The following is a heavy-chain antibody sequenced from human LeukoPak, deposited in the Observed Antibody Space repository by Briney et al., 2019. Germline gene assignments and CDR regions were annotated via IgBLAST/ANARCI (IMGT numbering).Heavy chain of an antibody. V-gene: IGHV3-30*18. CDR2: ISYDGSNK. Sequence: AGGSLRLSCAASGFTFSSYGMHWVRQAPGKGLEWVAVISYDGSNKYYADSVKGRFTISRDNSKNTLYLQMNSLRAEDTAVYYCAKNSGSYYYKSGYYFDYWGQGTLVTVSS. J-gene: IGHJ4*02. D-gene: IGHD1-26*01. CDR1: GFTFSSYG. CDR3: AKNSGSYYYKSGYYFDY.